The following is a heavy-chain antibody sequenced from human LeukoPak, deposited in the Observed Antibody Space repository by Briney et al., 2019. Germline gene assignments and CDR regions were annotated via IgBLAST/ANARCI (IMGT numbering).Heavy chain of an antibody. Sequence: PSETLSLTCSVSGGSINNADYYWNSIRQRPGKGLEWIGYVYYSGNTYYNPSLKSRVTISIDTSKNQFSLTLSSVTAADTAVYYCARIKFWNGYYDYWGQGTLVTVSS. D-gene: IGHD3-3*01. CDR1: GGSINNADYY. CDR3: ARIKFWNGYYDY. V-gene: IGHV4-31*03. CDR2: VYYSGNT. J-gene: IGHJ4*02.